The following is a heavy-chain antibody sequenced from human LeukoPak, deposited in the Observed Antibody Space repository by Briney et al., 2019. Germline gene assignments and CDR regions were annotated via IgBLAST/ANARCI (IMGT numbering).Heavy chain of an antibody. D-gene: IGHD3-10*01. Sequence: GGSLRLSCAASGFTFSSYSMNWVRQAPGKGLEWVSSISSSSSYIYYADSVKGRFTISRDNAKNTLYLQMNSLRAEDTAVYYCARDLWLVRGGRGQGTLVTVSS. CDR2: ISSSSSYI. CDR3: ARDLWLVRGG. V-gene: IGHV3-21*04. J-gene: IGHJ4*02. CDR1: GFTFSSYS.